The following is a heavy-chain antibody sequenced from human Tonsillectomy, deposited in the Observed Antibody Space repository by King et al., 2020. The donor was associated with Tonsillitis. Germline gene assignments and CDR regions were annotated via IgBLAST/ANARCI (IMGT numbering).Heavy chain of an antibody. D-gene: IGHD3-10*01. V-gene: IGHV4-31*03. CDR2: VYYSGST. CDR1: GGTISTGGWN. Sequence: VQLQESGPGLVKPSQTLCLTCTVSGGTISTGGWNWSWIRQLPGKGLEWIGNVYYSGSTYYNPSLKSRVAMSVDTSKNQFSLKLSSVTAADTAIYYCARDVRRYYTSGERSSYYYMDVWGKGTTVTVSS. J-gene: IGHJ6*03. CDR3: ARDVRRYYTSGERSSYYYMDV.